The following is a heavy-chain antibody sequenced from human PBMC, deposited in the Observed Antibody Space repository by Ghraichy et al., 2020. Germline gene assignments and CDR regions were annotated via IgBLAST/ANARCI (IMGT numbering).Heavy chain of an antibody. V-gene: IGHV3-7*01. J-gene: IGHJ4*02. D-gene: IGHD4-17*01. CDR3: ARDPSGDYKYGRPDY. Sequence: GGSLRLSCAASGFTFSRHWMSWVRQAPGKGLEWVDSIKSDRSESFYLDSVKGRFTISRDNVENSVSLEMTSLRAEDTAVYYFARDPSGDYKYGRPDYWGRGTLISVCS. CDR1: GFTFSRHW. CDR2: IKSDRSES.